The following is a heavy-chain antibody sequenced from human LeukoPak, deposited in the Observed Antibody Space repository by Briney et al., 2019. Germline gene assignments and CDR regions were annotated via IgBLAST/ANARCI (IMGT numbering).Heavy chain of an antibody. Sequence: PSETLSLTCAVYGGSFSGYYWSWIRQPPGKGLEWIGEINHSGSTNYNPSLKSRVTISVDTSKNQFSPKLSSVTAADTAVYYCARDGYVSSCDYWGQGTLVTVSS. CDR2: INHSGST. CDR1: GGSFSGYY. D-gene: IGHD3-16*01. V-gene: IGHV4-34*01. J-gene: IGHJ4*02. CDR3: ARDGYVSSCDY.